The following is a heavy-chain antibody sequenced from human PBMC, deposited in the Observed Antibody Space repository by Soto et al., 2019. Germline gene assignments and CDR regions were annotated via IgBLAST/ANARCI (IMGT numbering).Heavy chain of an antibody. V-gene: IGHV3-48*03. CDR1: GFSFSNYE. CDR2: ISSGGDTI. CDR3: ARDRAAGGY. D-gene: IGHD6-13*01. Sequence: EMHLVESGGGLVQPGGSLRLSCEASGFSFSNYEMNWVRQAPGKGLEWVAYISSGGDTIHYADSVRGRFTVSRDNARNSLSLQMNTLRVEDTALYYCARDRAAGGYWGQGTLVTVSS. J-gene: IGHJ4*02.